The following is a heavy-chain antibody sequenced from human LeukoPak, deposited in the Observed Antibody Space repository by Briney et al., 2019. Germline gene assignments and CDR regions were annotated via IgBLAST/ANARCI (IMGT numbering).Heavy chain of an antibody. J-gene: IGHJ4*02. D-gene: IGHD3-16*01. V-gene: IGHV3-49*03. CDR3: TRWGGSADDY. Sequence: GGSLTLSCTGSGFTFGDFDMTWFRQAPGKGLEWVAFIRGKIYDGTTEYAASVRGRFTISRDDSKNIAYLEMNSLKTEDTAIYYCTRWGGSADDYWGQGTLVTVSS. CDR1: GFTFGDFD. CDR2: IRGKIYDGTT.